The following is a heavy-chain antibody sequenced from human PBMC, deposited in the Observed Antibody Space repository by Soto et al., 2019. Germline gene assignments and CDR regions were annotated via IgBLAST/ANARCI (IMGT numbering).Heavy chain of an antibody. CDR2: IYYSGST. D-gene: IGHD5-12*01. CDR1: GGSISSYY. Sequence: SETLSLTCTVSGGSISSYYWSWIRQPPGKGLEWIGYIYYSGSTNYNPSLKSRVTISVDTSKNQFSLKLSSVTAADTAVYYCVRGYSGYDYLLTNYYSYYMDVWGKGTTVTVSS. CDR3: VRGYSGYDYLLTNYYSYYMDV. J-gene: IGHJ6*03. V-gene: IGHV4-59*01.